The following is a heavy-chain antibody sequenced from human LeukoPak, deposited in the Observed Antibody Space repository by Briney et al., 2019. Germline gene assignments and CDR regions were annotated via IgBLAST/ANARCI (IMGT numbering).Heavy chain of an antibody. J-gene: IGHJ6*03. V-gene: IGHV1-18*01. Sequence: ASVKVSCKASGGTFSSYAISWVRQAPGQGLEWMGWISAYNGNTNYAQKLQDRVTMTKDTSTSTAYMEVRSLRSDDTAVYYCARTKRGVITYSYYYMDVWGEGTTVTISS. CDR2: ISAYNGNT. CDR1: GGTFSSYA. CDR3: ARTKRGVITYSYYYMDV. D-gene: IGHD3-10*01.